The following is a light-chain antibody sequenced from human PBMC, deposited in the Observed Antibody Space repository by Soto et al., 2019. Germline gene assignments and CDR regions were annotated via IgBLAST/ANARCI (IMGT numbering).Light chain of an antibody. CDR3: NSYTSSSTFV. V-gene: IGLV2-18*02. CDR2: EVS. Sequence: QSALTQPPSVSGSPGQSVTISCTGTSSDVGSYNRVSWYQQPPGTAPKLMIYEVSNRPSGVPDRISGSKSGNTASLTISGLKAEDEADYYCNSYTSSSTFVFGGGTKLTVL. CDR1: SSDVGSYNR. J-gene: IGLJ2*01.